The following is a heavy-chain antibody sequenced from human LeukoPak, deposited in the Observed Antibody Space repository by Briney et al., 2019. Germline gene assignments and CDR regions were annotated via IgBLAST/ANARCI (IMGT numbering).Heavy chain of an antibody. V-gene: IGHV4-34*01. D-gene: IGHD4-11*01. CDR2: INHSGSA. CDR3: ARGQGTVTTH. J-gene: IGHJ4*02. CDR1: GGSFSGYY. Sequence: PSETLSLTCAVSGGSFSGYYWTWIRQPPGKGLEWIGEINHSGSANYNPSLMSRVTISLDTSKNHFSLNLSSVTAADTAVYYCARGQGTVTTHWGQGTLVTVSS.